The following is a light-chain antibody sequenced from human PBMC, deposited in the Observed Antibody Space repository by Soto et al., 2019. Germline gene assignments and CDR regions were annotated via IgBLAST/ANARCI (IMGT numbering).Light chain of an antibody. CDR1: QDISRW. V-gene: IGKV1-12*01. J-gene: IGKJ1*01. CDR2: GAY. CDR3: QQTYSAPPWT. Sequence: DIHMTQSPSSVSASVGDRVTITCRASQDISRWLIWYQQKPGKAPRVLIFGAYTLQTGVPSRFSGSGSETHFTLTITSLQPEDFATYFCQQTYSAPPWTFGPGTKVDIK.